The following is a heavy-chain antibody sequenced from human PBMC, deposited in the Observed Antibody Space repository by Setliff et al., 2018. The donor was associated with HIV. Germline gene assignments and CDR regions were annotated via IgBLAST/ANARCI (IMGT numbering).Heavy chain of an antibody. CDR3: ARRASKASLDY. Sequence: GESLKISCKGSGYSFTSYWIGWVRQMPGKGLEWMGIIHPVDSDTRYSPSFQGQVTISADKSISTAYLQWSTLKASDTAIYYCARRASKASLDYWGQGTMVTVSS. CDR2: IHPVDSDT. J-gene: IGHJ4*03. V-gene: IGHV5-51*01. CDR1: GYSFTSYW.